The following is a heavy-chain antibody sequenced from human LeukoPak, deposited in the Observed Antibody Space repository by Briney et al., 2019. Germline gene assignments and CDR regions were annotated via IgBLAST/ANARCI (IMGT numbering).Heavy chain of an antibody. CDR1: GFTFSSYS. CDR2: ISSSSSTI. V-gene: IGHV3-48*04. J-gene: IGHJ6*03. D-gene: IGHD1-26*01. Sequence: GGSLRLSCAASGFTFSSYSMNWVRQAPGKGLEWVSYISSSSSTIYYADSVKGRFTISRDNAKNSLYLQMNSLRAEDTAVYYCARLGAGQDYYYYYMDVWGKGTTVTVSS. CDR3: ARLGAGQDYYYYYMDV.